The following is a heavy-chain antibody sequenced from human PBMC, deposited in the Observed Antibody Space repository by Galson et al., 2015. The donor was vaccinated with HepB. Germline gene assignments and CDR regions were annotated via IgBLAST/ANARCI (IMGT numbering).Heavy chain of an antibody. J-gene: IGHJ4*02. D-gene: IGHD1-26*01. CDR3: ARRGGSYEGPYYFDY. V-gene: IGHV1-18*01. CDR2: ISAYNGNT. Sequence: SCKASGYTFTSYGISWVRQAPGQGLEWMGWISAYNGNTNYAQKLQGRVTMTTDTSTSTAYMELRSLRSDDTAVYYCARRGGSYEGPYYFDYWGQGTLVTVSS. CDR1: GYTFTSYG.